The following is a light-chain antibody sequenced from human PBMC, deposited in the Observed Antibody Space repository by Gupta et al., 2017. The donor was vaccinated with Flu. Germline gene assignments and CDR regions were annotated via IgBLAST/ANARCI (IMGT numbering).Light chain of an antibody. CDR2: GNS. CDR1: SSNIGAGYH. V-gene: IGLV1-40*01. CDR3: QSYDSSLSGSGVV. Sequence: QSVLTQPPSVSGAPGQRVTISCTGCSSNIGAGYHVHWYPHLPGTAPKLLLYGNSNRPSGVPDRFSGSKSGTSASLAITGLQAEDEADYYCQSYDSSLSGSGVVFGGGTKLTVL. J-gene: IGLJ2*01.